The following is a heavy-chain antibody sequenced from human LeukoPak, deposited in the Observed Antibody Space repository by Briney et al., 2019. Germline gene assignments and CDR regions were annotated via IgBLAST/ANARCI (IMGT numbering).Heavy chain of an antibody. CDR3: TRPTIAVAGTGWIDAFDI. J-gene: IGHJ3*02. D-gene: IGHD6-19*01. CDR2: IKQDGSEK. Sequence: GGSLRLSCAASGFTFSSYWMSWVPQAPGKGLEWVANIKQDGSEKYYVDSVKGRFTISRDDSKNTLYLQMHSLRAEDTAVYYCTRPTIAVAGTGWIDAFDIWGQGTMVTVSS. CDR1: GFTFSSYW. V-gene: IGHV3-7*03.